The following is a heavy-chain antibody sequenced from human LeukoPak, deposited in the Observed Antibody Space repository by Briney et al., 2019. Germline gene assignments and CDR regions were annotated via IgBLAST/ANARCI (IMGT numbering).Heavy chain of an antibody. J-gene: IGHJ4*02. CDR1: GFTFSSYA. CDR2: ISGSGGST. Sequence: GGSLRLSCAASGFTFSSYAMSWVRQAPGKGLEWVSAISGSGGSTYYADSVKGRFTISRDNSKNTLYLQMNSLRAEDTAVYYCAKTGHSRNYDFWSGLDYYYFDYWGQGTLVTVSS. D-gene: IGHD3-3*01. CDR3: AKTGHSRNYDFWSGLDYYYFDY. V-gene: IGHV3-23*01.